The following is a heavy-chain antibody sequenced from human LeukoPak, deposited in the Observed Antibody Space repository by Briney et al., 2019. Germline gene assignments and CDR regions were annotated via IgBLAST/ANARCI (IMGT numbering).Heavy chain of an antibody. CDR2: ISSSGDIT. J-gene: IGHJ6*02. CDR1: GFTFTDHY. CDR3: ARDSAGSGSPSYYYYGMDV. Sequence: PGGSLRLSCAASGFTFTDHYMSWVRQAPGKGLEWVSYISSSGDITYYADSVKGRFTVSRDNAKNSLYLQMNSLRAEDTAVYYCARDSAGSGSPSYYYYGMDVWGQGTTVTVSS. D-gene: IGHD3-10*01. V-gene: IGHV3-11*04.